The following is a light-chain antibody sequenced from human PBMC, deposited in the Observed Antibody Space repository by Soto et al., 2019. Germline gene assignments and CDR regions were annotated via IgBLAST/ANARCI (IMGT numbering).Light chain of an antibody. CDR2: IVS. V-gene: IGKV2-30*01. Sequence: DVVLTQFPLSLPVTLGQPASISCRSSQSLVAVDGATDLQWIQQRPGQSPRRLIYIVSNRDPGVPARFSGSGSGTDFTLQISRVEAEDVGVYYCVQGTHWPFTFGQGTKLEIK. CDR3: VQGTHWPFT. J-gene: IGKJ2*01. CDR1: QSLVAVDGATD.